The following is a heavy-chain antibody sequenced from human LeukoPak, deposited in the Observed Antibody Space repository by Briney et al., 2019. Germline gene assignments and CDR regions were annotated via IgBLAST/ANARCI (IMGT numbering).Heavy chain of an antibody. Sequence: GASVKVSCKAPGYTFTGYYMHWVRQAPGQGLEWMGIINPSGGSTSYAQKFQGRVTMTRDMSTSTVYMELSSLRSEDTAVYYCARDLSSGFDYDFWSGYYFDYWGQGTLVTVSS. V-gene: IGHV1-46*01. J-gene: IGHJ4*02. D-gene: IGHD3-3*01. CDR3: ARDLSSGFDYDFWSGYYFDY. CDR2: INPSGGST. CDR1: GYTFTGYY.